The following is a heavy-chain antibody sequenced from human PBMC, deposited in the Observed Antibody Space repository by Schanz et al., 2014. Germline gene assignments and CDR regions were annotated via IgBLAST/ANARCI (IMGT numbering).Heavy chain of an antibody. J-gene: IGHJ4*02. V-gene: IGHV3-30*02. CDR2: MSYDGSIK. CDR3: AKDSTRIDIVLVPTAIDY. Sequence: VQLVESGGGLVKPGGPLRLSCAASGFIFSSYGLHWARQAPGKGLEWVAAMSYDGSIKYYGDSVKGRFTISRDNSKNTLYLHMNALRSEDTAVYYCAKDSTRIDIVLVPTAIDYWGQGTLVTVSS. CDR1: GFIFSSYG. D-gene: IGHD2-2*01.